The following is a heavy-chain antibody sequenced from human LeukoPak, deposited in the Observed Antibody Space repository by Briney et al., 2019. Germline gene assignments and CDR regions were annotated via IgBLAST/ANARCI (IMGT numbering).Heavy chain of an antibody. CDR1: GFTFGSYG. Sequence: GGSLRLSCAASGFTFGSYGMHWVRQAPGKGLEWVAVISYDGSNKYYADSVKGRFTISRDNSKNTLYLQMNSLRAEDTAVYYCAKPTEKYYDILTGYYSPFDYWGQGTLVTVSS. D-gene: IGHD3-9*01. J-gene: IGHJ4*02. V-gene: IGHV3-30*18. CDR3: AKPTEKYYDILTGYYSPFDY. CDR2: ISYDGSNK.